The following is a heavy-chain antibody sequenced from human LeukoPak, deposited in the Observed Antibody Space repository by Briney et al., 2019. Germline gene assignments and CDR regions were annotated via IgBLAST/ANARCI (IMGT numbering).Heavy chain of an antibody. CDR3: ARISPYYGDYPQYYYYYMGV. CDR2: IYHSGNT. CDR1: GYSISSGYY. Sequence: KPSETLSLTCAVSGYSISSGYYWGWIRQPPGKGLEWIGNIYHSGNTYYNPSLKSRVTISVDTSKNQFSLKLSSVTASDTAVCYCARISPYYGDYPQYYYYYMGVWGKGTTVTVSS. J-gene: IGHJ6*03. V-gene: IGHV4-38-2*01. D-gene: IGHD4-17*01.